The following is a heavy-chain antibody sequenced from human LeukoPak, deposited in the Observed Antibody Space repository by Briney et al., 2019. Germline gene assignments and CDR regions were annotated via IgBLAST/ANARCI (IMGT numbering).Heavy chain of an antibody. D-gene: IGHD4-17*01. Sequence: GGSLRLSCAASGFTFSSYSMNWVRQAPGKGLEWVSSISSSSSYIYYADSVKGRFTISRDNAKNSLYLQMNSLRAEDTAVYYCARVATVTHDAFDIWGQGTMVTVSS. V-gene: IGHV3-21*01. J-gene: IGHJ3*02. CDR2: ISSSSSYI. CDR1: GFTFSSYS. CDR3: ARVATVTHDAFDI.